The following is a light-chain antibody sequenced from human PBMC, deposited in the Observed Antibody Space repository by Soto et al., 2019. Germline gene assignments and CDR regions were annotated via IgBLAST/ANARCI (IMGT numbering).Light chain of an antibody. V-gene: IGLV2-23*02. J-gene: IGLJ3*02. Sequence: QSALTQPASVSGSPGQSITISCSGTSSDVGSYNLVSWYQQLPGKAPKLIIYEVNERPSGISDRFSGSKSGNTASLTIFGLQGEDEADYYCCSYVGSSILMFGGGTKLTVL. CDR1: SSDVGSYNL. CDR2: EVN. CDR3: CSYVGSSILM.